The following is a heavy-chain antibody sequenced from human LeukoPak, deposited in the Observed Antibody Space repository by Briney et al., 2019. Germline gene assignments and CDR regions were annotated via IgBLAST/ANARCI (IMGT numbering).Heavy chain of an antibody. CDR3: ARESYYYDSSGYFDAFDI. J-gene: IGHJ3*02. D-gene: IGHD3-22*01. V-gene: IGHV3-7*01. CDR1: GFTFSSYW. Sequence: GGSLRLSCAASGFTFSSYWMSWVRQAPGKGLEWVANIKQDGSEKYYVDSVKGRFTISRDNAKNSLYLQMNSLSAEDTAVYYCARESYYYDSSGYFDAFDIWGQGTMVTVSS. CDR2: IKQDGSEK.